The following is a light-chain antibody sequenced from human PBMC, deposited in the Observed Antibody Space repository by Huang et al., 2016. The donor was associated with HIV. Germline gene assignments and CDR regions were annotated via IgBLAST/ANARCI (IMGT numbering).Light chain of an antibody. V-gene: IGKV3-11*01. CDR2: DAS. Sequence: EIVLTQSPATLSLSPGERATLSCRASQSVSNNLSWYQQKPGQAPRILIYDASNRATAIPARFSGTGSVTDFPLPISSLEPEDFAVFYCQQHSNWPPLTFGGGTKVEIK. CDR3: QQHSNWPPLT. J-gene: IGKJ4*01. CDR1: QSVSNN.